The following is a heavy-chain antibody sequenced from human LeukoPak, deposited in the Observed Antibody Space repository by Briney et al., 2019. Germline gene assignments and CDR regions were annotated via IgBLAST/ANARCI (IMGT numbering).Heavy chain of an antibody. CDR1: GFTFSSAW. J-gene: IGHJ5*02. Sequence: PGGSLRLSCAASGFTFSSAWMIWVRQAPGNGLEWVGRIKSRTDGGITDYAASVKGRFTISRDDSKNTLYLQMNSLQTEDTAVYYCSTSVAGSGSPWGQGTLVTVSS. CDR3: STSVAGSGSP. D-gene: IGHD6-19*01. CDR2: IKSRTDGGIT. V-gene: IGHV3-15*01.